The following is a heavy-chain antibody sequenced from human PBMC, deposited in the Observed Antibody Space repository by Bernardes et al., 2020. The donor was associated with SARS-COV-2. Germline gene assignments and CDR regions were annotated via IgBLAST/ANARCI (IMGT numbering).Heavy chain of an antibody. J-gene: IGHJ6*02. V-gene: IGHV4-34*01. CDR2: INHSGST. Sequence: SETLSLTCAVYGGSFSGYYWSWIRQPPGKGLEWIGEINHSGSTNYNPSLKSRVTISVDTSKNQFSLKLSSVTAADTAVYYCARAPSIAARPYYYYYGMDVWGQGTTVTVSS. CDR1: GGSFSGYY. D-gene: IGHD6-6*01. CDR3: ARAPSIAARPYYYYYGMDV.